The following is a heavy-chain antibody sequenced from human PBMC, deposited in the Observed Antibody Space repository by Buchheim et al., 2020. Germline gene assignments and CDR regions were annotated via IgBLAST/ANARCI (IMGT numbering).Heavy chain of an antibody. CDR2: ISAGGGST. V-gene: IGHV3-23*01. J-gene: IGHJ3*01. CDR1: GFTFSNYA. Sequence: EAQLLESGGGLAQRGGSLRLSCVASGFTFSNYAMSWVRQAPGKGLEWISTISAGGGSTYYADFVRGRISISRDDSKSTVDLQMYGLRAEDTALYFCAKDHPFYNDPEGGDAFNVWGQGT. D-gene: IGHD2/OR15-2a*01. CDR3: AKDHPFYNDPEGGDAFNV.